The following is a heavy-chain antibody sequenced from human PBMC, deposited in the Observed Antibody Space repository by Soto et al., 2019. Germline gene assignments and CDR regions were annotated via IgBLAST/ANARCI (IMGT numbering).Heavy chain of an antibody. CDR3: ARNDFWSGLYYCYMDV. D-gene: IGHD3-3*01. CDR1: GFTFSSYS. CDR2: ISSSSSTI. V-gene: IGHV3-48*01. J-gene: IGHJ6*03. Sequence: EVQLVESGGGLVQHGGSLRLSCAASGFTFSSYSMNWVRQAPGKGLEWVSYISSSSSTIYYAESVKGRFTISRDNAKNSLYLQMNSLRAEDTAVYYCARNDFWSGLYYCYMDVWGKGTTVTVSS.